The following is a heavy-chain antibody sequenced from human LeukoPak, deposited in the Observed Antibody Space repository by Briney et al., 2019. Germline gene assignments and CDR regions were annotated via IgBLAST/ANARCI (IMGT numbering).Heavy chain of an antibody. Sequence: GRSLRLSCAASGFTFSSYAMHWVRQAPGKGLEWVAVISYDGSNKYYADSVKGQFTISRDNSKNTLYLQMNSLRAEDTAVYYCTTGSLLWGSPSHFDYWGQGTLVTVSS. CDR3: TTGSLLWGSPSHFDY. D-gene: IGHD7-27*01. V-gene: IGHV3-30-3*01. CDR2: ISYDGSNK. CDR1: GFTFSSYA. J-gene: IGHJ4*02.